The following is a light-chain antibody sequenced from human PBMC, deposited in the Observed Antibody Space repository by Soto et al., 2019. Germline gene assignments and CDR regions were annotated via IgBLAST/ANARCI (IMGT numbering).Light chain of an antibody. J-gene: IGKJ4*01. CDR2: DAS. CDR3: QQRSNWLT. V-gene: IGKV3-11*01. Sequence: IVLTQSPATLSLSPGERATLSCRASQRVNNYLAWYQQKPGQAPRLLIYDASNRAPGIPARFSGSGSGTDYTLTISSLEPEDFAIYYCQQRSNWLTFGGGTKVDIK. CDR1: QRVNNY.